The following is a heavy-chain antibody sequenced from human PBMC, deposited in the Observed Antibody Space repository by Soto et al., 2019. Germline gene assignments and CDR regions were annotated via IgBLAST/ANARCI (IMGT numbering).Heavy chain of an antibody. J-gene: IGHJ6*02. CDR2: IYYIGIT. D-gene: IGHD3-10*01. V-gene: IGHV4-59*01. CDR1: VGSISSYY. CDR3: ARVRGSGSYYYYYYGMDV. Sequence: ETLYLTCTVSVGSISSYYWSWIRQPPGKGLEWIGYIYYIGITNYNPSLKIRVTISVDTSKNQFSLKLSSVTAADTAVYYCARVRGSGSYYYYYYGMDVWGQGTTVTVSS.